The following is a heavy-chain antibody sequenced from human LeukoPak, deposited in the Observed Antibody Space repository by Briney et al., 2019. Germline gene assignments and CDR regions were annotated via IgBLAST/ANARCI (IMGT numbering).Heavy chain of an antibody. J-gene: IGHJ4*02. D-gene: IGHD3-22*01. CDR2: INPSGGST. Sequence: GASVKVSCKASGGTFSSYAISWVRQAPGQGLEWMGIINPSGGSTSYAQKFQGRVTMTRDMSTSTVYMELSSLRSEDTAVYYCARDLIGFDYWGQGTLVTVSS. CDR3: ARDLIGFDY. CDR1: GGTFSSYA. V-gene: IGHV1-46*01.